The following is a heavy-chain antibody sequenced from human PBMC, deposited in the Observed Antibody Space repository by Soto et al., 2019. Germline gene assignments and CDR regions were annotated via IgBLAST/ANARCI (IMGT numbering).Heavy chain of an antibody. Sequence: ASVKVSCKASGYTFTSYGISWVRQAPGQGLEWMGWISAYNGNTNYAQKLQGRVTMTTDTSTSTAYMELRSLRSDDTAVYYCARTTGTGGYYYYYGVDVWGQGTTVTVSS. D-gene: IGHD1-1*01. J-gene: IGHJ6*02. CDR1: GYTFTSYG. V-gene: IGHV1-18*01. CDR2: ISAYNGNT. CDR3: ARTTGTGGYYYYYGVDV.